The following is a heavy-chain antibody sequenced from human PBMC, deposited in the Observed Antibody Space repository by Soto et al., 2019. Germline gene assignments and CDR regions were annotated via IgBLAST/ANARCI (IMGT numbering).Heavy chain of an antibody. D-gene: IGHD1-26*01. CDR2: ISYDGGNE. J-gene: IGHJ4*02. V-gene: IGHV3-30*18. CDR1: GLTFSSYG. Sequence: GGSLRLSCAVSGLTFSSYGIHWVRQAPGKGLEWVALISYDGGNEKYTESVKDRFTISRDDSHNAAYLQMSSLRTEDTAMYYCAKDRYSGTYPTDFAYRGKGSLVTVSS. CDR3: AKDRYSGTYPTDFAY.